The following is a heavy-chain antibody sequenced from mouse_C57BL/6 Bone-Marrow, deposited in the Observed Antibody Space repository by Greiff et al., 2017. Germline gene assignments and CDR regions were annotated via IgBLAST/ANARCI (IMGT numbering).Heavy chain of an antibody. CDR1: GFTFSDYG. Sequence: EVKLVESGGGLVKPGGSLKLSCAASGFTFSDYGMHWVRQAPEKGLEWVAYISSGSSTIYYADTVKGRFTISRDNAKNTLFLQMTSLRSEDTAMYYCSTNNYYEGGYWGQGTTLTVSS. CDR3: STNNYYEGGY. CDR2: ISSGSSTI. V-gene: IGHV5-17*01. J-gene: IGHJ2*01. D-gene: IGHD1-1*01.